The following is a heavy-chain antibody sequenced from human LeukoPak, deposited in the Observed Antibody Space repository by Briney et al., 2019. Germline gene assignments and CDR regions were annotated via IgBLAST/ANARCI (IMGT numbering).Heavy chain of an antibody. CDR2: ISSSSSTI. Sequence: GGSLRLSCAASGFTFSSYSMNWVRQAPGKGLEWVSYISSSSSTIYYADSVKGRFTISRDNAKNSLYLQMNSLRAEDTAVYYCARRSYEGGYWFDPWGQGTLVTVSS. CDR3: ARRSYEGGYWFDP. V-gene: IGHV3-48*04. J-gene: IGHJ5*02. CDR1: GFTFSSYS. D-gene: IGHD2-8*01.